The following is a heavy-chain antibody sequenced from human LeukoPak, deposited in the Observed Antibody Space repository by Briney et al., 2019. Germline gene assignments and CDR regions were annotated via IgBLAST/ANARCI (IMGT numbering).Heavy chain of an antibody. CDR1: GFTFSTYE. J-gene: IGHJ4*02. D-gene: IGHD3-3*01. CDR2: ISGGGGTI. V-gene: IGHV3-48*03. Sequence: GGSLRLSCAASGFTFSTYEMNWVRQAPGKGLEWVSHISGGGGTIYYADSVKGRFTISRDNAKNSLYLQMNSLRPEDTAVYYCARESAIFGVVTPDYWGQGTLVTVSS. CDR3: ARESAIFGVVTPDY.